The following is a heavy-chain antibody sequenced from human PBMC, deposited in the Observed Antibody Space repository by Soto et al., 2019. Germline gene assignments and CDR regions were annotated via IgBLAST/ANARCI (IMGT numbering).Heavy chain of an antibody. J-gene: IGHJ4*02. CDR3: ARRGSGSDYAY. D-gene: IGHD1-26*01. CDR1: GFTFSSYA. Sequence: EVQLLESGGGLVQPGGSLRLSCAASGFTFSSYAMRWVRQAPGKGLEWVSAISGSGGSTYYADSVKGRFTISRDNSKNRLYLQMNCMRAEDTDVDYCARRGSGSDYAYGGQGTEVTVSS. V-gene: IGHV3-23*01. CDR2: ISGSGGST.